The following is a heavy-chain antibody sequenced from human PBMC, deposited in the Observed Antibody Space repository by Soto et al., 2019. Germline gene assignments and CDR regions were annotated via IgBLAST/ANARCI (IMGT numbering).Heavy chain of an antibody. D-gene: IGHD3-22*01. Sequence: GESLKISCKGSGDSFSTYSIGWVRQVPGKGLEWIGNIFSSDSNAGYSPSFQGQVTISVDKSISTTYLQWSSLKASDTAIYYCATWRSSRWFDYWGQGTLVTVSS. J-gene: IGHJ4*02. CDR2: IFSSDSNA. CDR3: ATWRSSRWFDY. V-gene: IGHV5-51*01. CDR1: GDSFSTYS.